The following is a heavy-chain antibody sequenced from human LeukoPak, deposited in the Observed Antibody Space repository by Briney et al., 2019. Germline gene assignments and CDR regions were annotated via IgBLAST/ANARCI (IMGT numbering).Heavy chain of an antibody. CDR3: ARDSVVRVERADY. V-gene: IGHV3-7*01. CDR1: GFTFSGYW. D-gene: IGHD3-3*01. CDR2: IKPDGSQK. J-gene: IGHJ4*02. Sequence: GGSLRLSCAASGFTFSGYWMSWVRQAPGKGLEWVANIKPDGSQKNYVDSVKGRFTISRDNTKNSVYLQMNSLRAEDTGVYYCARDSVVRVERADYWGQGTLVTVSS.